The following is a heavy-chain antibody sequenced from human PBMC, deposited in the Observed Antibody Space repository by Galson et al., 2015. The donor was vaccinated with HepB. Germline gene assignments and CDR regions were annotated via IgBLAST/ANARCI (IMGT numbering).Heavy chain of an antibody. J-gene: IGHJ4*02. Sequence: SLRLSCAASGFTFSSYAMSWVRQAPGKGLEWVSAISGSGGSTYYADSVKGRFTISRDNSKNTLYLQMNSLRAEDTAVYYCAKPGEWYCSGWRSFDYWGQGALVTVSS. CDR3: AKPGEWYCSGWRSFDY. D-gene: IGHD6-19*01. V-gene: IGHV3-23*01. CDR1: GFTFSSYA. CDR2: ISGSGGST.